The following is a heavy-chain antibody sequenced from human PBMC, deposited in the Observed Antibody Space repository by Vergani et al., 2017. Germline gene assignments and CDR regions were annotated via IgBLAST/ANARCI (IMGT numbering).Heavy chain of an antibody. CDR3: GGHDGDLADWFDP. CDR2: IYYSSTP. Sequence: QLQLHESGPGLVKPSETLSLTCTVSGGSISSSSYYWGWVRQPPGKGLELIGSIYYSSTPYQNPYLKSRVTISIDTSKNQFSLKLSSVTGADTAVYYCGGHDGDLADWFDPWGQGTLVTVSS. V-gene: IGHV4-39*01. J-gene: IGHJ5*02. D-gene: IGHD3-10*01. CDR1: GGSISSSSYY.